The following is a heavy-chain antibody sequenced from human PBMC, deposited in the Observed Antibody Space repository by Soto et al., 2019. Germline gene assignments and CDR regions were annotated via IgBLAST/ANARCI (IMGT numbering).Heavy chain of an antibody. CDR2: TYHRSKWYN. CDR1: GGNVCRNKAA. CDR3: ARGNNGYIGD. D-gene: IGHD2-8*01. Sequence: PSQTVSLTCAISGGNVCRNKAARYCIMLSPSRGLEWLGRTYHRSKWYNDYAVSVKSRITINPDTSKNQFSLLLNSVIPEDTAVYYCARGNNGYIGDWGQGTLVTVSS. J-gene: IGHJ4*02. V-gene: IGHV6-1*01.